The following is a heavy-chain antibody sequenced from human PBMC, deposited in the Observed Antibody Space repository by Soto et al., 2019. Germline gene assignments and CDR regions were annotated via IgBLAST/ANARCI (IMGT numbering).Heavy chain of an antibody. CDR1: GFSLTTSGVG. V-gene: IGHV2-5*02. J-gene: IGHJ4*02. Sequence: QITLNESGPTQVKPRQTLTLTCTFSGFSLTTSGVGVGWIRQSPGKAPEWLALIYWVDDKRYSPSLKSRLTITKDTTKNQVVLTMADLDPADTATYYCAHRVLRTVFGLVTTTACYFDFWGQGTPVAVSS. D-gene: IGHD3-3*01. CDR2: IYWVDDK. CDR3: AHRVLRTVFGLVTTTACYFDF.